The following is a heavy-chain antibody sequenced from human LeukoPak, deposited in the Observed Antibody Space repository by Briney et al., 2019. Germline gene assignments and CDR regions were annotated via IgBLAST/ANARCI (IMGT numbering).Heavy chain of an antibody. V-gene: IGHV4-34*01. J-gene: IGHJ5*02. CDR2: INQSGST. Sequence: SEPLSLTYAVYGGSFSYYYWSWIRQPPGKTLEWIGEINQSGSTNYNPSLKSRVTISVDTSKNQFSLKLSSVTAADTAVYYCAIRKYYDILTGYRKIPTSGFDPWGQGTLVTVSS. D-gene: IGHD3-9*01. CDR3: AIRKYYDILTGYRKIPTSGFDP. CDR1: GGSFSYYY.